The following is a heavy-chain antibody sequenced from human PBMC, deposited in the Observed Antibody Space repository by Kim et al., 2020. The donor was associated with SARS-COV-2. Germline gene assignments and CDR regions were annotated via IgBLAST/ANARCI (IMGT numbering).Heavy chain of an antibody. CDR3: ARDGGYCSGGSCPTFDY. CDR2: ISSSSSYI. J-gene: IGHJ4*02. Sequence: GGSLRLSCAASGFTFSSYSMNWVRQAPGKGLEWVSSISSSSSYIYYADSVKGRFTISRDNAKNSLYLQMNSLRAEDTAVYYCARDGGYCSGGSCPTFDYWGQGTLVTVSS. D-gene: IGHD2-15*01. V-gene: IGHV3-21*04. CDR1: GFTFSSYS.